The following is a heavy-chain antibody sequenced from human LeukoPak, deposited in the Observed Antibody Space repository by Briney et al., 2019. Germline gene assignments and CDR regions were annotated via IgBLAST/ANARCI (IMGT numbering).Heavy chain of an antibody. Sequence: GGSLRLACVASGLTFSSYATSWVRQAPGKWRGWVAAIIGRGGSTYYADSVKGRFTISRDNSKNTLYLKMNSLKDEDTAVYYCAKVKGNVLRYFDWFDYWGQGTLVTVSS. D-gene: IGHD3-9*01. CDR3: AKVKGNVLRYFDWFDY. V-gene: IGHV3-23*01. J-gene: IGHJ4*02. CDR2: IIGRGGST. CDR1: GLTFSSYA.